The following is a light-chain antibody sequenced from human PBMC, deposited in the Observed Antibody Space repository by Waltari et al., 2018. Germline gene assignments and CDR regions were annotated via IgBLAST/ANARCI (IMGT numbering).Light chain of an antibody. Sequence: QSVLTQPPLASGTPGQSVTISCSGSSSNIGNNYVDWYQQLPGKAPKLLIYTNNQRPSVVPVRFSGSNPGTSSSLAISGLRSEDEADYYCATWDDSLNCQVIFGGGTKLTVL. CDR3: ATWDDSLNCQVI. CDR1: SSNIGNNY. CDR2: TNN. V-gene: IGLV1-47*01. J-gene: IGLJ2*01.